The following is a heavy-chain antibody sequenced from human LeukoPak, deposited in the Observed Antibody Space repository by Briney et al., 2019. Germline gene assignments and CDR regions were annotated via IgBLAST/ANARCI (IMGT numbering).Heavy chain of an antibody. CDR2: ISSSSSYI. V-gene: IGHV3-21*01. D-gene: IGHD1-26*01. Sequence: GGSLRLSCAASGFTFSSYGMNWVRQAPGKGLEWVSSISSSSSYIYYADSVKGRFTISRDNAKNSLYLQMNSLRAEDTAVYYCARSNSGSYLNDYWGQGTLVTVSS. J-gene: IGHJ4*02. CDR3: ARSNSGSYLNDY. CDR1: GFTFSSYG.